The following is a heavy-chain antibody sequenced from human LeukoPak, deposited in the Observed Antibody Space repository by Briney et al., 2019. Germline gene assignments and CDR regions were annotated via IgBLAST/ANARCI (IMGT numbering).Heavy chain of an antibody. Sequence: GGSLRLSCAASGFTFSSYAMTWVRQAPGKGLEWVSAISGSGGNTYYAGSVKGRFTISRDNSKNTLYLQMNSLGAEDTAVYYCAKGPYSGFSWGQGTLVTVSS. J-gene: IGHJ5*02. D-gene: IGHD1-26*01. CDR1: GFTFSSYA. V-gene: IGHV3-23*01. CDR2: ISGSGGNT. CDR3: AKGPYSGFS.